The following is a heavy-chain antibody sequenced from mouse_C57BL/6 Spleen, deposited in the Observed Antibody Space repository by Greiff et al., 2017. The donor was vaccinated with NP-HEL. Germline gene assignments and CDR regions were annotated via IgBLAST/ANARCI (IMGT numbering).Heavy chain of an antibody. CDR2: ISDGGSYT. CDR1: GFTFSSYA. D-gene: IGHD2-3*01. Sequence: EVMLVESGGGLVKPGGSLKLSCAASGFTFSSYAMSWVRQTPEKRLEWVATISDGGSYTYYPDNVKGRFTISRDNAKNNLYLQMSHLKSEDTAMYYCARGKDGYYDAMDYWGQGTSVTVSS. V-gene: IGHV5-4*03. J-gene: IGHJ4*01. CDR3: ARGKDGYYDAMDY.